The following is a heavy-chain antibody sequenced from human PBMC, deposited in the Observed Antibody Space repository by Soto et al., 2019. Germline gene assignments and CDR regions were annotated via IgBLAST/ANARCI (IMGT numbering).Heavy chain of an antibody. CDR2: ISGSGGST. CDR3: AKGGLVVVPAAETLFDY. D-gene: IGHD2-2*01. J-gene: IGHJ4*02. CDR1: GATFSSYA. V-gene: IGHV3-23*01. Sequence: PGGSLRLSCAASGATFSSYAMSWVRQAPGKGLEWVSAISGSGGSTYYADSVKGRFTISRDNSKNTLYLQMNSLRAEDTAVYYCAKGGLVVVPAAETLFDYWGQGTLVTVSS.